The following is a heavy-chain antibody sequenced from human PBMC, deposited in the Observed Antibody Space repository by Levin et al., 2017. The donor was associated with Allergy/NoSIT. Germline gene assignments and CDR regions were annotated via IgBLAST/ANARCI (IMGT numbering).Heavy chain of an antibody. J-gene: IGHJ4*02. D-gene: IGHD3-22*01. V-gene: IGHV3-13*01. Sequence: GGSLRLSCAASGFTFSSYDMHWVRQATGKGLEWVSAIGTAGDTYYPGSVKGRFTISRENAKNSLYLQMNSLRAGDTAVYYCARGTPYYYDSSGYSFDYWGQGTLVTVSS. CDR3: ARGTPYYYDSSGYSFDY. CDR2: IGTAGDT. CDR1: GFTFSSYD.